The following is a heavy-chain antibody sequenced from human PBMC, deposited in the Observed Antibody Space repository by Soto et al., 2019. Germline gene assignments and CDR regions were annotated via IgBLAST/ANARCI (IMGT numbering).Heavy chain of an antibody. D-gene: IGHD3-22*01. CDR3: ARGKLYYYDSSGYYPGYFDY. CDR1: GFTFSSYA. V-gene: IGHV3-30-3*01. Sequence: QVQLVESGGGVVQPGRSLRLSCAASGFTFSSYAMHWVRQAPGKGLEWVAVISYDGSNKYYADSVKGRFTISRDNSKNTLYLQMNSLRAEDTAVYYCARGKLYYYDSSGYYPGYFDYWGQGTLVTVSS. J-gene: IGHJ4*02. CDR2: ISYDGSNK.